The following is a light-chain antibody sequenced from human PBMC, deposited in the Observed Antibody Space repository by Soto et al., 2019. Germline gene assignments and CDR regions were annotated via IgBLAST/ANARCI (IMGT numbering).Light chain of an antibody. CDR2: AAS. CDR3: QNYNIAPRT. CDR1: QGISND. J-gene: IGKJ1*01. V-gene: IGKV1-27*01. Sequence: DIQMTQSPSSLSASIGDRVTISCRASQGISNDLAWYQQKPGKVPYLLIYAASTSHSGIPSRFRGSGSGTDFALTISSLQPEDVATYYCQNYNIAPRTFGQGTKLDI.